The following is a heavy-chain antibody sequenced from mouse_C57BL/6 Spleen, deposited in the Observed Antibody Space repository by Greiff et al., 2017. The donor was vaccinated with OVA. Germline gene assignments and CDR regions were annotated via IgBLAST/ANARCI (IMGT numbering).Heavy chain of an antibody. CDR2: IDPETGGT. CDR3: TRSVITRFDY. CDR1: GYTFTDYE. D-gene: IGHD1-1*01. V-gene: IGHV1-15*01. J-gene: IGHJ2*01. Sequence: QVQLQQSGAELVRPGASVTLSCKASGYTFTDYEMHWVKQTPVHGLEWIGAIDPETGGTAYNQKFQGKAILTADKSSSTAYMALRSLTSEDSAVYYCTRSVITRFDYWGQGTTLTVSS.